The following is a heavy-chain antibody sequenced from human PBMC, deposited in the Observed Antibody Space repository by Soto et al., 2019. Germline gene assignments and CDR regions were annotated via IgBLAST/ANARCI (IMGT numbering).Heavy chain of an antibody. CDR2: MNPNSGNT. CDR3: ARAPVVPAARDYYYYYMDV. V-gene: IGHV1-8*01. D-gene: IGHD2-2*01. Sequence: ASVKVSCKASGYTFTSYDINWVRQATGQGLEWMGWMNPNSGNTGYAQKFQGRVTMTRNTSISTAYMELSSLRSEDTAVYYCARAPVVPAARDYYYYYMDVWGKGTTVTVSS. CDR1: GYTFTSYD. J-gene: IGHJ6*03.